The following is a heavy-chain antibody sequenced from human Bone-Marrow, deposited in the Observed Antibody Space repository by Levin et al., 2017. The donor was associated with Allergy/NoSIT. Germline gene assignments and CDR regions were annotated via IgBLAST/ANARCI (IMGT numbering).Heavy chain of an antibody. CDR3: AVAVYYDSSGYLDYGMDV. CDR1: GFTFSSYG. D-gene: IGHD3-22*01. V-gene: IGHV3-30*03. Sequence: GGSLRLSCAASGFTFSSYGMHWVRQAPGKGLEWVAVISYDGSNKYYADSVKGRFTISRDNSKNTLYLQMNSLRAEDTAVYYCAVAVYYDSSGYLDYGMDVWGQGTTVTVSS. CDR2: ISYDGSNK. J-gene: IGHJ6*02.